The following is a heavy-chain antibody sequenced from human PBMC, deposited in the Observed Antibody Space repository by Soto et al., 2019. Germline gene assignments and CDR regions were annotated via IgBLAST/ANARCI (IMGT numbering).Heavy chain of an antibody. CDR2: ISGSGGST. CDR1: GFTFSSYA. J-gene: IGHJ4*02. CDR3: AKAGDSSGYYQRLFVY. Sequence: LRLSCAASGFTFSSYAMSWVRQAPGKGLEWVSAISGSGGSTYYADSVKGRFTISRDNSKNTLYLQMNSLRAEDTAVYYCAKAGDSSGYYQRLFVYWGQGTLVTVSS. V-gene: IGHV3-23*01. D-gene: IGHD3-22*01.